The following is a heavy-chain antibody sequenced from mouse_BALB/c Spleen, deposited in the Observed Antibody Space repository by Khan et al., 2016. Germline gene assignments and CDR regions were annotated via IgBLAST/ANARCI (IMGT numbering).Heavy chain of an antibody. D-gene: IGHD1-1*01. J-gene: IGHJ2*01. CDR1: GYTFTSYD. Sequence: QVQLQQSGAELVKPGASVKLSCKASGYTFTSYDINWVRQRPAQGLAWIGWIFPGDGSTTYNEKFKGTATLTTDKSSSTADMQLRRRTSEDSAVYCWARSVPYYCGFDDWGQGTTLTVSS. CDR3: ARSVPYYCGFDD. CDR2: IFPGDGST. V-gene: IGHV1-85*01.